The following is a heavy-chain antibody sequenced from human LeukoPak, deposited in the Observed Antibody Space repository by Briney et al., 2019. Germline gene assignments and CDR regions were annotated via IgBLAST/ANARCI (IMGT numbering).Heavy chain of an antibody. CDR1: GFTFSSYG. J-gene: IGHJ4*02. CDR2: ISYDGSNK. V-gene: IGHV3-30*18. CDR3: AKDYGSNSGFVDY. Sequence: GGSLRLSCAASGFTFSSYGMHWVRQAPGKGLEWVAVISYDGSNKYYADSVKGRFTISRDNSKNTLYLQMNSLRAEDTAVYYCAKDYGSNSGFVDYWGQGTLVTVSS. D-gene: IGHD4-23*01.